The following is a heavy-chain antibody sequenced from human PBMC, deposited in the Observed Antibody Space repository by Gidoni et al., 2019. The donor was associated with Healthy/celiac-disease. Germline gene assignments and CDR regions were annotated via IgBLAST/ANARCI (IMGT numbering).Heavy chain of an antibody. V-gene: IGHV3-7*03. CDR3: AREDSSGWPYYYYYYGMDV. CDR2: IRQDESEK. D-gene: IGHD6-19*01. CDR1: GWTFRSSW. Sequence: EVQLVGSGGGFVQRGGSVRLRCAASGWTFRSSWMSWVRQAGTELEWVVIIRQDESEKNYVDSVKGRFTIARDNAKNSLYLQMNSLRAEDTSVYYCAREDSSGWPYYYYYYGMDVWGQGTTVTVSS. J-gene: IGHJ6*02.